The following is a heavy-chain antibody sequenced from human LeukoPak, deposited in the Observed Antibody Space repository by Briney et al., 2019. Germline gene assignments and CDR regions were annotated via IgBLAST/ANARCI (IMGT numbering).Heavy chain of an antibody. CDR3: CSGTYYSDY. V-gene: IGHV3-74*01. D-gene: IGHD3-10*02. CDR1: GFTFSSYW. J-gene: IGHJ4*01. Sequence: GGSLRLSCAASGFTFSSYWMHWVRQAPGKGLVWVSRISTDGSTTNYADSVKGRFTISRDNAKNTLYLEMNSLRAEDTAVCYCCSGTYYSDYWGQGTLVTVSS. CDR2: ISTDGSTT.